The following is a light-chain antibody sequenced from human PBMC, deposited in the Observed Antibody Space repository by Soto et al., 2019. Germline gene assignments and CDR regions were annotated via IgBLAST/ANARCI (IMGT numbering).Light chain of an antibody. Sequence: DIQMTQSPSMLSASVGDRVTITCRASQTISSWLAWYQQKPGKAPKLLIYKASTLKSGVPSRFSGSGSGTEFTLIISSLQPDVFATYYCQQYQSYWTFGQGTK. CDR2: KAS. CDR1: QTISSW. J-gene: IGKJ1*01. CDR3: QQYQSYWT. V-gene: IGKV1-5*03.